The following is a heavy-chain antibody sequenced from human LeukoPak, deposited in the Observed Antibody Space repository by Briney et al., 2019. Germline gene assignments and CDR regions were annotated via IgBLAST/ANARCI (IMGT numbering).Heavy chain of an antibody. CDR3: ARDEN. Sequence: GGSLRLSCAASGFTFSRSWMRWVSQAPGKGLEWVANINQDGSEKYYVESVKGRFTISKDNAKNSLYLQMNSLRAEDPAVYYCARDENWGQGTLVTVSS. CDR1: GFTFSRSW. J-gene: IGHJ4*02. CDR2: INQDGSEK. V-gene: IGHV3-7*01.